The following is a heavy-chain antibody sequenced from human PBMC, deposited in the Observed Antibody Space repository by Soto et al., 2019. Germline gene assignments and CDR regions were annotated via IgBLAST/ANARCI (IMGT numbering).Heavy chain of an antibody. CDR1: GYSFTSYW. CDR2: IYPGDSDI. V-gene: IGHV5-51*01. D-gene: IGHD4-4*01. J-gene: IGHJ3*02. CDR3: ARQVDYGNTNSFDI. Sequence: GESLKISCKGSGYSFTSYWIGWVRQMPGKGLEWMGIIYPGDSDIRYSPSFQGQVTIPADKSISAAYLQWSSLKASDTAIYYCARQVDYGNTNSFDIWGQGTMVTVSS.